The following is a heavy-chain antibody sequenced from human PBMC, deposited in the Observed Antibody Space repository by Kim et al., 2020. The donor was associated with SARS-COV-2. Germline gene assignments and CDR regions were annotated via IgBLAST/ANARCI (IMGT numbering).Heavy chain of an antibody. J-gene: IGHJ4*02. Sequence: ADSVKGRFTISRDNSKNTLYLQMNSLRAEDTAVYYCARGEDDYSNYYFDYWGQGTLVTVSS. D-gene: IGHD4-4*01. CDR3: ARGEDDYSNYYFDY. V-gene: IGHV3-33*01.